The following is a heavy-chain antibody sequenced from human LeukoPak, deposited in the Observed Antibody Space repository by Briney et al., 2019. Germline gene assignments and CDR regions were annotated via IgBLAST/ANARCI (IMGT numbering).Heavy chain of an antibody. CDR3: ARDEQLQQVDPLYTYGMEV. J-gene: IGHJ6*02. CDR2: IYYSGST. CDR1: GYCISSGYY. D-gene: IGHD6-13*01. Sequence: SETLSLTCTVSGYCISSGYYWAWIRQPPGKGLEGIGYIYYSGSTNYNPSLKIRVTISVDTSKAQFSLKLSSVTAAATSVYYCARDEQLQQVDPLYTYGMEVWGQGTTVSVSS. V-gene: IGHV4-38-2*02.